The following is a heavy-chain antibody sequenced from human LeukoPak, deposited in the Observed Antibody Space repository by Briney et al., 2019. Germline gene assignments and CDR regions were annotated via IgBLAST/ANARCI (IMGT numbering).Heavy chain of an antibody. D-gene: IGHD3-10*01. CDR1: GGSISSGGYY. V-gene: IGHV4-31*03. J-gene: IGHJ4*02. CDR2: IYYSGST. CDR3: ARDGATMVRGGQYFDY. Sequence: PSETLSLTCTVSGGSISSGGYYWSWIRQDPGKGLEWIGYIYYSGSTYYNPSLKSRVTISVDTSKNQFSLKLSSVTAADTAVYYCARDGATMVRGGQYFDYWGQGTLVTVSS.